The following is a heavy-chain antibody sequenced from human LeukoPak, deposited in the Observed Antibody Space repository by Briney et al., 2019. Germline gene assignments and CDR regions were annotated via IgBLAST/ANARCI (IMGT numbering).Heavy chain of an antibody. CDR2: FSDSGGNT. CDR3: AKHGYSYGTRDAFDI. J-gene: IGHJ3*02. D-gene: IGHD5-18*01. V-gene: IGHV3-23*01. CDR1: GFTFSSYA. Sequence: GGSLRLSCAASGFTFSSYAMSWVRQAPGKGLEWVSAFSDSGGNTYYADSVKGRFTISRDNSKNTLYLQMNSLGAEDTAVYYCAKHGYSYGTRDAFDIWGQGTLVTVSS.